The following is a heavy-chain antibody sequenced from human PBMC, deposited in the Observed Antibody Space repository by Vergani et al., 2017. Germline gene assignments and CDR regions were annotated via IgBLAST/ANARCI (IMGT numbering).Heavy chain of an antibody. CDR1: GFTFSTYA. V-gene: IGHV3-23*01. Sequence: EVQLLESGGSLKQPGGSVRLSCAASGFTFSTYAMHWVRQAPGKGLEWVSALTGGGGSTYYADSFKGRFIISRDNSRDTLYLQMNSLGPEDTATYYCVMDAGSYENFFDSWGQGTMVTVSS. D-gene: IGHD1-26*01. CDR2: LTGGGGST. J-gene: IGHJ4*02. CDR3: VMDAGSYENFFDS.